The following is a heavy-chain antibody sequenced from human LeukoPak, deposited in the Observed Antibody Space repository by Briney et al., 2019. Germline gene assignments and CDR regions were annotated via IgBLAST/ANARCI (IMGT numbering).Heavy chain of an antibody. J-gene: IGHJ4*02. CDR1: GLTFSTYW. Sequence: GGSLRLSCAASGLTFSTYWMHWVRQDPGKGLVWVSRISSDASITSYADPVKGRFTISRDNAKNTLYLQMNSLRAEDTALYYCATSARTYIGSTLDYWGQGTLVTVSS. CDR2: ISSDASIT. CDR3: ATSARTYIGSTLDY. D-gene: IGHD2-15*01. V-gene: IGHV3-74*01.